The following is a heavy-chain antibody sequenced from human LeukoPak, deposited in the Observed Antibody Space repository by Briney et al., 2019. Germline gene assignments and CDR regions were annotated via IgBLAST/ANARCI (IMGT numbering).Heavy chain of an antibody. CDR3: TTGIDYGGGY. D-gene: IGHD3-16*01. CDR1: RFTFNNYG. Sequence: GGSLRLSCAASRFTFNNYGMNWVRQSPGEGLEWVARIKSANDGGTIDYAAPVRGRFAISRDDSKSTLYLQMNSLKIEDSAVYYCTTGIDYGGGYWGQGTLVTVSS. J-gene: IGHJ4*02. V-gene: IGHV3-15*07. CDR2: IKSANDGGTI.